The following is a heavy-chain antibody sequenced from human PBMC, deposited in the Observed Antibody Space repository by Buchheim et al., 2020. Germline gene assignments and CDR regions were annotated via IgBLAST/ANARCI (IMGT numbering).Heavy chain of an antibody. CDR2: IYPGDSDT. J-gene: IGHJ4*02. D-gene: IGHD6-6*01. V-gene: IGHV5-51*01. CDR1: GYSFTNYW. CDR3: ARHMSWRSSSSPFDY. Sequence: EVQLVQSGAEVKKPGESLKISCKGSGYSFTNYWIGWVRQMPGKGLEWMGTIYPGDSDTRYSPSFEGQVTISVDRSISSACLQWSSLKASDTAMYYCARHMSWRSSSSPFDYWGQGTL.